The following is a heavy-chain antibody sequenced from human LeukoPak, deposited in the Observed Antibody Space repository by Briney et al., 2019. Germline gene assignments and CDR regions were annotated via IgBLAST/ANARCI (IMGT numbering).Heavy chain of an antibody. CDR2: IIPIFGTA. CDR1: GATFTSYA. Sequence: ASVKVSCKASGATFTSYAISWVRQAPGQGLKWMGGIIPIFGTANYAQKFQGRVTITADESTSTAYMDLSSLRSEDTAVYYCARVYGSGSPMGHNWFDPWGQGTLVIVSS. CDR3: ARVYGSGSPMGHNWFDP. J-gene: IGHJ5*02. V-gene: IGHV1-69*13. D-gene: IGHD3-10*01.